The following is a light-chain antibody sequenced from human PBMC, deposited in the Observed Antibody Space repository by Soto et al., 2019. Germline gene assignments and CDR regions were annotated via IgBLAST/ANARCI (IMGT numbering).Light chain of an antibody. CDR3: QQYNSYSQT. J-gene: IGKJ1*01. V-gene: IGKV1-5*01. Sequence: DIQMTQSPSTLSGSFGDRVTITCRASQTISSWLAWYQQKPGKAPKLLIYDASSLESGVPSRFSGSGSGTEFTLTISSLQTDDFATYYCQQYNSYSQTFGQGTKVDIK. CDR1: QTISSW. CDR2: DAS.